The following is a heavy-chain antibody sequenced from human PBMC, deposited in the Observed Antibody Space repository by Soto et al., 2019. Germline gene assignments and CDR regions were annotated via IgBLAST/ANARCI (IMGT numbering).Heavy chain of an antibody. CDR1: GFIFRNYA. D-gene: IGHD2-15*01. J-gene: IGHJ4*02. Sequence: PGGSLRLSWAASGFIFRNYAMSWVRQAPGTGLEWVSGISGSGVSTYYADPVKGRSTISRHNSNNMLYLQMTSLRADATAVYYCAKDHFIGPAPNYFDYWGQGTLVTVSS. V-gene: IGHV3-23*01. CDR3: AKDHFIGPAPNYFDY. CDR2: ISGSGVST.